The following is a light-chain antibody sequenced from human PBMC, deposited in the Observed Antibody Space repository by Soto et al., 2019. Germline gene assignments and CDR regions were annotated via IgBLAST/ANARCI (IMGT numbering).Light chain of an antibody. CDR3: QHYNSYSEA. V-gene: IGKV1-5*03. J-gene: IGKJ1*01. CDR1: QTISSW. Sequence: DIQMTQSPSTLSGSVGDRVTITCRASQTISSWLAWYQQKPGKAPKLLIYKASTLKSGGPSRFSGSRSGTEFTLTISSLQPDDVATYYCQHYNSYSEAFGQGTKV. CDR2: KAS.